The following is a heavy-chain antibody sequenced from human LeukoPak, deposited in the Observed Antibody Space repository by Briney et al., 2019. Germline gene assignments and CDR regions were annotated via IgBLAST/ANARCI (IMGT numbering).Heavy chain of an antibody. J-gene: IGHJ6*04. D-gene: IGHD4-11*01. CDR3: ASDYSDSPSYYYGMDV. CDR1: GFTFSSYA. Sequence: GGSLRLSCAASGFTFSSYAMHWVRQAPGKGLEWVTVISYDGSNKYYADSVKGRFTISRDNSKNTLYLQMNSLRAEDTAVYYCASDYSDSPSYYYGMDVWGKGTTVTVSS. CDR2: ISYDGSNK. V-gene: IGHV3-30*04.